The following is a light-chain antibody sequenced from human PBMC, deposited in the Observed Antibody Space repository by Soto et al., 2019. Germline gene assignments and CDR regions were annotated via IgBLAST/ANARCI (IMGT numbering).Light chain of an antibody. J-gene: IGKJ1*01. V-gene: IGKV1-5*01. Sequence: DIQMTQSPSTLSASVGDRVTITCRASQSISSWMAWYQQKPGKAPKLLIYDASSLESGVPSRLSGSGSGTELTLSISSLQPDDFATSYCQQYNSYWTFGQGTKVELK. CDR2: DAS. CDR1: QSISSW. CDR3: QQYNSYWT.